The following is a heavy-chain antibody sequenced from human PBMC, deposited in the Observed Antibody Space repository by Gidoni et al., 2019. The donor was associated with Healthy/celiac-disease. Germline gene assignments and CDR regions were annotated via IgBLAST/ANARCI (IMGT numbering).Heavy chain of an antibody. Sequence: QVQLVESGGGLVKPGGSLRLSCAASGFTFSDYYMSWIRQAPGKGLEWVSYISSSSSYTNYADSVKGRFTISRDNAKNSLYLQMNSLRAEDTAVYYCARVAYYDSSGVGAFDIWGQGTMVTVSS. D-gene: IGHD3-22*01. V-gene: IGHV3-11*05. CDR1: GFTFSDYY. CDR3: ARVAYYDSSGVGAFDI. J-gene: IGHJ3*02. CDR2: ISSSSSYT.